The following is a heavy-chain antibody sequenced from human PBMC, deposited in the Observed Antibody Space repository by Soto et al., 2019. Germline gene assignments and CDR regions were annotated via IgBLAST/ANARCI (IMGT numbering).Heavy chain of an antibody. Sequence: SETLSLTCAVFGGSFSGYYWSWIRQPPGQGLEWIGEINHSGNTNYSPSRQSRVIISVDTSKNQFSLRLSSVTAADTAVYYCARVKVVGYVLDVWGQGTTVTVSS. V-gene: IGHV4-34*01. D-gene: IGHD2-15*01. J-gene: IGHJ6*02. CDR3: ARVKVVGYVLDV. CDR1: GGSFSGYY. CDR2: INHSGNT.